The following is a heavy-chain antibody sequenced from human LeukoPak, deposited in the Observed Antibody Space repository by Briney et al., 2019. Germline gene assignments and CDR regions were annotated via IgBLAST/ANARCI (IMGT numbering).Heavy chain of an antibody. V-gene: IGHV3-23*01. CDR2: ISGSGGSA. Sequence: GGSLRLSCAASGFTFSNYAVSWVRQAPGKGLEWVSGISGSGGSAYYADSVKGRFTISRDNSKNTLYLQMNSLRAEDTAVYYCAKRFSCTSTSCYGFDYWGQGTLVTVSS. CDR3: AKRFSCTSTSCYGFDY. CDR1: GFTFSNYA. D-gene: IGHD2-2*01. J-gene: IGHJ4*02.